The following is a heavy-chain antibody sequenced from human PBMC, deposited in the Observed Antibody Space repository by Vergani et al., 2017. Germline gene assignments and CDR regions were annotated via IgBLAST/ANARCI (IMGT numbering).Heavy chain of an antibody. D-gene: IGHD3-9*01. J-gene: IGHJ4*02. CDR1: GFTFSSYA. CDR3: ARRSGIVYDIFSGTKYFFDF. Sequence: EVQLLESGGGLVQPGGSLRLSCAASGFTFSSYAMSWVRQAPGKGLEWVSAISGSGGSTYYADSVKGRFTISRDNSKDTLYLQMNSLRAEDTAVYYCARRSGIVYDIFSGTKYFFDFWGQGSLVTVSS. CDR2: ISGSGGST. V-gene: IGHV3-23*01.